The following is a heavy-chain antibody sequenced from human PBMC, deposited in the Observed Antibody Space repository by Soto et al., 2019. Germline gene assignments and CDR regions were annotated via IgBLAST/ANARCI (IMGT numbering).Heavy chain of an antibody. CDR1: GFTFSTYG. D-gene: IGHD5-18*01. V-gene: IGHV3-30*03. CDR2: ISYDGSNK. J-gene: IGHJ4*02. Sequence: QVQLVESGGGVVQPGRSLRLSCAASGFTFSTYGMHWVRQAPGKGLEWVAVISYDGSNKYYADSVKGRFTISRDNSKNTLYLQMTSLRAEDKAVYYCARAYTARVIDYWGQGILVTVSS. CDR3: ARAYTARVIDY.